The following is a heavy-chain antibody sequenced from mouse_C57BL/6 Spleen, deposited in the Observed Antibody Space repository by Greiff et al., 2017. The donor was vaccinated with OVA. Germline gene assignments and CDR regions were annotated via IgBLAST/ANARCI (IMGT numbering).Heavy chain of an antibody. D-gene: IGHD1-1*01. CDR1: GYAFSSSW. V-gene: IGHV1-82*01. J-gene: IGHJ2*01. CDR3: ASSSYVFDY. Sequence: QVQLQQSGPELVKPGASVKISCKASGYAFSSSWMNWVKQRPGKGLEWIGRIYPGDGDTNYNGKFKGKATLTADKSSSTAYMQLSSLTSEDSAVYFCASSSYVFDYWGQGTTLTVSS. CDR2: IYPGDGDT.